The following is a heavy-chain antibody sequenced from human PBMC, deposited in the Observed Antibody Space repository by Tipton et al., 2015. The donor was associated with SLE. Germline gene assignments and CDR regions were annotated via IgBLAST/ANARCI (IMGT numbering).Heavy chain of an antibody. CDR1: GGSISSGGYY. V-gene: IGHV4-61*08. CDR3: ARGEFYDAFDI. J-gene: IGHJ3*02. CDR2: IYYSGST. D-gene: IGHD3-16*01. Sequence: TLSLTCTVSGGSISSGGYYWSWIRQPPGKGLEWIGYIYYSGSTNYNPSLKSRVTISVDTSKNQFSLKLSSVTAADTAVYYCARGEFYDAFDIWGQGTMLTVSS.